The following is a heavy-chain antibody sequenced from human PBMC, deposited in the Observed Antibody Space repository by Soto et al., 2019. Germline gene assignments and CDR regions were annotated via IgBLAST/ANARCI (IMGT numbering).Heavy chain of an antibody. CDR2: MYYNGNI. Sequence: SETLSLTCNVSCGSISNYYWTWIRQSPEKGLEWIGYMYYNGNINYNPSLKSRVTISIDTSKNQFSLTLKSVSAADTAVYYCASGGNWFDPWGQGVPVTVSS. CDR1: CGSISNYY. V-gene: IGHV4-59*01. J-gene: IGHJ5*02. D-gene: IGHD3-16*01. CDR3: ASGGNWFDP.